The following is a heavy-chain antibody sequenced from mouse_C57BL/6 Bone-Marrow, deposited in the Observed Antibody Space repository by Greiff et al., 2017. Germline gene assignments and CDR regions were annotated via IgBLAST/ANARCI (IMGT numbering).Heavy chain of an antibody. CDR1: GYAFSSSW. V-gene: IGHV1-82*01. CDR3: ARVAYYIAY. Sequence: VQLQQSGPELVKPGDSVKISCKASGYAFSSSWMNWVKQRPGKGLEWIGRIYPGDGDTNYNGKFKGKATLTADKSSSTAYMQLSSLTSEDSAVYFCARVAYYIAYWGQGTLVTVSA. CDR2: IYPGDGDT. J-gene: IGHJ3*01. D-gene: IGHD2-12*01.